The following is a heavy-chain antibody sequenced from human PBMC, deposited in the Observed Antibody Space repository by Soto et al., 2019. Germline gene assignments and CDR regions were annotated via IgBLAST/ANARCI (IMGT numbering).Heavy chain of an antibody. D-gene: IGHD3-3*01. Sequence: GESLKISCKGSGYSFTSYWIGWVRQMPGKGLEWMGIIYPGDSDTRYSPSFQGQVTISADKSISTAYLQWSSLKASDTAMYYCARAPSPDFWSGYFQYYYMDVWGKGTTVTVSS. V-gene: IGHV5-51*01. CDR1: GYSFTSYW. J-gene: IGHJ6*03. CDR2: IYPGDSDT. CDR3: ARAPSPDFWSGYFQYYYMDV.